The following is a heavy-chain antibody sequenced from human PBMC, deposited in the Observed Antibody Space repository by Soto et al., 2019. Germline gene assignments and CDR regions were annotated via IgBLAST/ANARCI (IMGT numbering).Heavy chain of an antibody. Sequence: SETLSLTCAVSGGSISSSNWWSWVRQPPGKGLEWIGEIYHSGSTNYNPSLKSRVTISVDKSKNQFSLKLSSVTAADTAVYYCARARFQRYNLSNWFDPWGQGTLVTVSS. CDR3: ARARFQRYNLSNWFDP. D-gene: IGHD1-20*01. CDR1: GGSISSSNW. J-gene: IGHJ5*02. V-gene: IGHV4-4*02. CDR2: IYHSGST.